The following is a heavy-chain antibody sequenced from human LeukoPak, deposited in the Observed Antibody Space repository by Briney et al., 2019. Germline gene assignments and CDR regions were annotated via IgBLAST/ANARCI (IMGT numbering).Heavy chain of an antibody. J-gene: IGHJ4*02. CDR2: IHREGTTT. Sequence: PGGSLRLSCAASGFTFNGYVMRWVRQVPGEGLVWVSRIHREGTTTIYADSVKGRFTISRDNGKNTLYLHMNSLRADDTAVYYCARDSDWLLFDYWGQGTLVTVSS. D-gene: IGHD3-9*01. CDR1: GFTFNGYV. CDR3: ARDSDWLLFDY. V-gene: IGHV3-74*01.